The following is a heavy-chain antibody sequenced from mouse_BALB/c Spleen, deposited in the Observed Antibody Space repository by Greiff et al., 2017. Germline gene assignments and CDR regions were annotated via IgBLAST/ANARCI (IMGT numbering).Heavy chain of an antibody. J-gene: IGHJ2*01. D-gene: IGHD1-1*01. V-gene: IGHV1-9*01. CDR2: ILPGSGST. CDR1: GYTFSSYW. CDR3: ARSELLRRFDY. Sequence: QVQLKESGAELMKPGASVKISCKATGYTFSSYWIEWVKQRPGHGLEWIGEILPGSGSTNYNEKFKGKATFTADTSSNTAYMQLSSLTSEDSAVYYCARSELLRRFDYWGQGTTLTVSS.